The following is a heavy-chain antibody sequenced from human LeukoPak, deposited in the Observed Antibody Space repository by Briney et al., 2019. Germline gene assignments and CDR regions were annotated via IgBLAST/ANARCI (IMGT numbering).Heavy chain of an antibody. CDR3: ARVQLWPYYFDY. D-gene: IGHD3-10*01. CDR2: IKQDGREK. J-gene: IGHJ4*02. V-gene: IGHV3-7*01. CDR1: GFTFNW. Sequence: GGSLRLSCAASGFTFNWMSWVRQAPGKGLEWVANIKQDGREKYYVDSVKGRFTISRDNAKNSLYLQMNSLRAEDTAVYYCARVQLWPYYFDYWGQGTLVTVSS.